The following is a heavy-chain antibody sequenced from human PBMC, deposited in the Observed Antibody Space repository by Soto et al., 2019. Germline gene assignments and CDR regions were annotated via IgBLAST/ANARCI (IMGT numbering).Heavy chain of an antibody. Sequence: ASVKVSCKASGYTFTSYDINWVRQATGQGLEWMGWMNPNSGNTGYAQKFQGRVTMTRNTSISTAYMELSSLRSEDTAVYYCEREVRCALRYFDWLLSDAFDIWGQGTMVTVSS. J-gene: IGHJ3*02. D-gene: IGHD3-9*01. CDR2: MNPNSGNT. CDR3: EREVRCALRYFDWLLSDAFDI. V-gene: IGHV1-8*01. CDR1: GYTFTSYD.